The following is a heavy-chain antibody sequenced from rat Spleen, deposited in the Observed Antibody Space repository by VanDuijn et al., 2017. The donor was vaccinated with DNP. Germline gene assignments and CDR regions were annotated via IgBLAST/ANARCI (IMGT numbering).Heavy chain of an antibody. D-gene: IGHD5-1*01. CDR2: ISTSGGST. Sequence: EVQLVESGGGLVQPGRSMKLSCAASGFTFSSFPMAWVRQAPTKGLEWVATISTSGGSTYYRDSVKGRFTISRDNAKRSLYLQLDSLRSEDTATYYCAREPSLGYFDYLGQGVMVTVSS. CDR1: GFTFSSFP. V-gene: IGHV5-46*01. CDR3: AREPSLGYFDY. J-gene: IGHJ2*01.